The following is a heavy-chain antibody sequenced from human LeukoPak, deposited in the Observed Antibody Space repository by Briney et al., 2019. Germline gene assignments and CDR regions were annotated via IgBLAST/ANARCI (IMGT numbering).Heavy chain of an antibody. CDR2: IYYSGST. D-gene: IGHD4-17*01. CDR3: ARYRLTTVTTHFDY. V-gene: IGHV4-39*07. Sequence: SETLSLTCTVSGGSISSSSYYWGWIRQPPGKGLEWIGSIYYSGSTYYNPSLKSRVTISVDTSKNQFSLKLSSVTAADTAVYYCARYRLTTVTTHFDYWGQGTLVTVSS. J-gene: IGHJ4*02. CDR1: GGSISSSSYY.